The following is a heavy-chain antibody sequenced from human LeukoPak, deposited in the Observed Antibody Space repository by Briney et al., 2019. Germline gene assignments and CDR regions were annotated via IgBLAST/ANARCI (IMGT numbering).Heavy chain of an antibody. Sequence: GGSLKLSCAASGFIFSGSVIHWVRQASGKGLEWVGRIRSKANSYATAYAASVKGRFTISRDDSKNTAYLQMNSLKTEDTAVYYCTGGVWGYDTSGFNFDYWGQGSLVSVSS. J-gene: IGHJ4*02. V-gene: IGHV3-73*01. D-gene: IGHD3-22*01. CDR3: TGGVWGYDTSGFNFDY. CDR1: GFIFSGSV. CDR2: IRSKANSYAT.